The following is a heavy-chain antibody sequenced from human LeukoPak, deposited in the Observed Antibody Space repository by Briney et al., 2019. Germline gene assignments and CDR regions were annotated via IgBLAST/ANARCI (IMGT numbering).Heavy chain of an antibody. CDR2: IIPIFGTA. Sequence: SVKVSCKASGGTFSSYAISWVRQAPGQGLEWMGGIIPIFGTANYAQKFQGRVTITADESTSTAYMELSSLRSEDTAVYYCATDLTLTWKAFDIWGQGTMVTVSS. CDR3: ATDLTLTWKAFDI. V-gene: IGHV1-69*13. D-gene: IGHD4/OR15-4a*01. CDR1: GGTFSSYA. J-gene: IGHJ3*02.